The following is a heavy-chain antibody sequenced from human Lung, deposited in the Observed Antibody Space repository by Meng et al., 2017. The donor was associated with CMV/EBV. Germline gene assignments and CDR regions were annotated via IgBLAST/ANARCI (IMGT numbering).Heavy chain of an antibody. CDR3: ARYYSDMEGHEYDFFDP. CDR2: ISGYNGRT. V-gene: IGHV1-18*01. Sequence: AXVXVSXXTSGYPFISYGISWVRQAPGKGLEWMGWISGYNGRTNYAQSFQGRLTLTTDTSTSTAYMELRNLRSDDTAVYFCARYYSDMEGHEYDFFDPWGQGTLVXVSS. D-gene: IGHD3-22*01. J-gene: IGHJ5*02. CDR1: GYPFISYG.